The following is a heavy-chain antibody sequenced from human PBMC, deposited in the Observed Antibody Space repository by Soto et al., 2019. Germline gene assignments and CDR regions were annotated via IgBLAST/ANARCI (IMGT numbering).Heavy chain of an antibody. J-gene: IGHJ6*02. Sequence: ASVKVSCKASGDTFSSYGITWVRQAPGQGLEWMGWISTYTGNTNYAQKLQGGVTMTTDTSTNTAYMELRSLRSDDTAMYYCARDGNPEYYYDSSGYVGYYGMDVWGQGTTVTVSS. CDR2: ISTYTGNT. D-gene: IGHD3-22*01. CDR1: GDTFSSYG. CDR3: ARDGNPEYYYDSSGYVGYYGMDV. V-gene: IGHV1-18*01.